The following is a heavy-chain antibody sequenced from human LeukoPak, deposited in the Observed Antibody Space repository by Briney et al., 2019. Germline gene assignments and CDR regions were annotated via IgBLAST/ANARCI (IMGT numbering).Heavy chain of an antibody. V-gene: IGHV3-23*01. Sequence: PGGSLRLSCAASGITFSNHAMTWDRQAPGKGLEWVSGITGSGANTYYAESVKGRFTISRDNSRNTLYLQMNSLRAEDAALYYCATRPATETYFGVFDYWGQGTLVTVSS. CDR3: ATRPATETYFGVFDY. CDR1: GITFSNHA. J-gene: IGHJ4*02. D-gene: IGHD1-1*01. CDR2: ITGSGANT.